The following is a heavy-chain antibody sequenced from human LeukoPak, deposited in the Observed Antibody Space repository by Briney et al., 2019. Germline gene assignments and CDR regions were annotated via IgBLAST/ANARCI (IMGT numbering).Heavy chain of an antibody. CDR2: ISGSGGST. V-gene: IGHV3-23*01. J-gene: IGHJ5*02. CDR3: AKDRGLLWFGESNWFDP. CDR1: GFTFSSYS. Sequence: GGSLRLSCAASGFTFSSYSMNWVRQAPGKGLEWVSAISGSGGSTYYADSVKGRFTISRDNSKNTLYLQMNSLRAEDTAVYYCAKDRGLLWFGESNWFDPWGQGTLVTVSS. D-gene: IGHD3-10*01.